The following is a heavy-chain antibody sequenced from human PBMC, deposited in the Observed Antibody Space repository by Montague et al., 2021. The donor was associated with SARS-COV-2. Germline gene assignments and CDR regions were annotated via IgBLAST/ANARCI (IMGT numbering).Heavy chain of an antibody. V-gene: IGHV6-1*01. Sequence: CAISGDSVGSNTAAWNWIRQSPSVDLEWLGRTNYRSRWTSDYATSVEGRISIDPDTSKNQFFLHLRSVTPEDTGVYYCVRDTGSAQAGFDAWGQGTLVTVSS. CDR3: VRDTGSAQAGFDA. CDR2: TNYRSRWTS. J-gene: IGHJ4*02. D-gene: IGHD4-17*01. CDR1: GDSVGSNTAA.